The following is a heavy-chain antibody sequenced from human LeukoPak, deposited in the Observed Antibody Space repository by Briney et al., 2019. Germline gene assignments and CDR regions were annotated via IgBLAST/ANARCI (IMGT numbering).Heavy chain of an antibody. CDR3: ARDWSGSRFGY. V-gene: IGHV4-59*01. CDR2: IYYSGST. D-gene: IGHD3-3*01. Sequence: SETLSLTCTVSGGSITGYYCSWIRQPPGKGLEWIGYIYYSGSTNYNPSLKSRVTISVDTSKNQFSLKLSSVTAADTAVYYCARDWSGSRFGYWGQGTLVTVSS. J-gene: IGHJ4*02. CDR1: GGSITGYY.